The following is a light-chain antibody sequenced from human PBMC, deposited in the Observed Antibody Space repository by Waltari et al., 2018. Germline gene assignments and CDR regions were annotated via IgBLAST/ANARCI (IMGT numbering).Light chain of an antibody. CDR2: KDS. J-gene: IGLJ3*02. CDR3: QSADSSSMYWV. CDR1: ALPKQY. Sequence: SYELTQPPSVSVSPGQTARITCSGDALPKQYAYWYQQKPGQAPGLLIYKDSQRPSGIPERFSASSSATTVTLTISGVQAEDEADYYCQSADSSSMYWVFGGGTKLTVL. V-gene: IGLV3-25*03.